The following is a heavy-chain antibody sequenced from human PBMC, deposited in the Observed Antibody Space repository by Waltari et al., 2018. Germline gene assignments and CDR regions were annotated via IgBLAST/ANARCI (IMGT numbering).Heavy chain of an antibody. Sequence: EVQLLESGGGLVQPGGSLRLSCAASAFTFTNYAMSWVSQAPGKGLEWVSAISRSGGSTYYADSVKGRFTISRDNSKNTLYLQLNSLRAEDTAVYYCAKGPSGSYYPGYFDLWGRGTLVTVSS. CDR1: AFTFTNYA. CDR2: ISRSGGST. D-gene: IGHD1-26*01. CDR3: AKGPSGSYYPGYFDL. J-gene: IGHJ2*01. V-gene: IGHV3-23*01.